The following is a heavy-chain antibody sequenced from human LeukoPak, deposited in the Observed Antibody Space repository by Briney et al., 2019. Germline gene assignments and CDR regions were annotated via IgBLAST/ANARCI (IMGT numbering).Heavy chain of an antibody. Sequence: SKTRSLTCAVPGYSISSGYYWGWIRQPPGKGLEWIGSIYHSGTTYYNPSLKSRVTISVDTSKNQFPLKLSSVAAADTAVYYCARVNSGGSCYDYWGQGTLVTVSS. CDR2: IYHSGTT. CDR1: GYSISSGYY. V-gene: IGHV4-38-2*01. D-gene: IGHD2-15*01. CDR3: ARVNSGGSCYDY. J-gene: IGHJ4*02.